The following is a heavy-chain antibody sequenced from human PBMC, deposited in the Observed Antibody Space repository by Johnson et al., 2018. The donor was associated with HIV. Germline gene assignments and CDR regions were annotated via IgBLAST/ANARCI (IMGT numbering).Heavy chain of an antibody. CDR1: CFTFDDYG. Sequence: EVQLVESGGGVVRRGGSLRLSCVASCFTFDDYGMSWVRQAPGQGLGWGSVIYSGGSTYYADSVKGRFTLSRDNSKNTLYLQMNSLRAEDTAVYYCARGLRSGIVVVYDAFDIWGQGTMVTVSS. J-gene: IGHJ3*02. V-gene: IGHV3-53*01. D-gene: IGHD3-22*01. CDR3: ARGLRSGIVVVYDAFDI. CDR2: IYSGGST.